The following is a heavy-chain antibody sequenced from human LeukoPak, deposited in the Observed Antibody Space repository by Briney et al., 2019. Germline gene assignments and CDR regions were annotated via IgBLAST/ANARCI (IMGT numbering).Heavy chain of an antibody. V-gene: IGHV3-64*01. CDR2: VVGNGGTT. CDR1: GFTFTTYT. J-gene: IGHJ4*02. CDR3: ARERAFYYFDY. Sequence: GGSLRLSCAASGFTFTTYTIHWVRQAPGKGLEYVSAVVGNGGTTYYANSVKGRFTISRDNSKDTVYLQMGSLRAEDTAVYYCARERAFYYFDYWGQGALVTVSS.